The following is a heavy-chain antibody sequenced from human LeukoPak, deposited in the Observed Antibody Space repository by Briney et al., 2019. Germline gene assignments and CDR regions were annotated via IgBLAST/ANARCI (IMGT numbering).Heavy chain of an antibody. D-gene: IGHD2-15*01. J-gene: IGHJ3*02. CDR1: GFTFSSYT. CDR3: ARMILGTFDI. V-gene: IGHV3-48*04. CDR2: ISSGTTTI. Sequence: GGSLRPSCAASGFTFSSYTMNWVRQAPGKGLEWVSSISSGTTTIYYADSVKGRFTISRDNAKNSLYLQMNSLRAEDTAVYYCARMILGTFDIWGQGTMVTVSS.